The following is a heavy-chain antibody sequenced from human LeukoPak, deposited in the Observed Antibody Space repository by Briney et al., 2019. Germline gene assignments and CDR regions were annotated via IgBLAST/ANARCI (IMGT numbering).Heavy chain of an antibody. CDR1: GITFSTYA. Sequence: GGSLRLSCAASGITFSTYAMGWVRQAPGKGLEWVSIISGSGGTTHYADPVKGRFTISRDNAKNSVYLQMNSLRSEDTAFYHCARDRCSSTSCYNTPNWFDPWGQGTLVTVSS. CDR2: ISGSGGTT. D-gene: IGHD2-2*02. J-gene: IGHJ5*02. CDR3: ARDRCSSTSCYNTPNWFDP. V-gene: IGHV3-23*01.